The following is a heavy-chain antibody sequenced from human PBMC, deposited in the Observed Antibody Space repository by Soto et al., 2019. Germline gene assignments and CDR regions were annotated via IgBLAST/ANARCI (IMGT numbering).Heavy chain of an antibody. CDR2: IYYSGST. CDR1: GGSISSYY. Sequence: SETLSLTCTVSGGSISSYYWSWLRQPPGKGLEWIGYIYYSGSTNYNPSLKSRVTISVDTSKNQFSLKLSSVTAADTAVYYCARDGYGSGSYYPWFDPWGQGTLVTVSS. J-gene: IGHJ5*02. V-gene: IGHV4-59*01. D-gene: IGHD3-10*01. CDR3: ARDGYGSGSYYPWFDP.